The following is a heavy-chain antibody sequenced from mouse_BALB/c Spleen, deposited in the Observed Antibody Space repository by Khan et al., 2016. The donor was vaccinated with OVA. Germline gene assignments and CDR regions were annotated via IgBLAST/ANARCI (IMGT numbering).Heavy chain of an antibody. CDR2: INPSNGYT. V-gene: IGHV1-4*01. Sequence: LLESGAELARPGASVKMSCKASGYTFTSYTIHWIKLRPGPGLEWIGYINPSNGYTNYNQKFKDKATLTADKSSTTAYMQLSSLTSDDSAVYNCVRDGDYYRNDGWFAYWGQGTLVTVSA. J-gene: IGHJ3*01. CDR1: GYTFTSYT. CDR3: VRDGDYYRNDGWFAY. D-gene: IGHD2-14*01.